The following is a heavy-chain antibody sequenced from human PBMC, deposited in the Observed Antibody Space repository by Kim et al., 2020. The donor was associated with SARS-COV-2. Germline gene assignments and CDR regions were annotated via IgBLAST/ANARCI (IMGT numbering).Heavy chain of an antibody. V-gene: IGHV4-34*13. CDR3: ARVLRYIAVAGRRFDY. J-gene: IGHJ4*02. D-gene: IGHD6-19*01. Sequence: SPKGRVTISVDTSKTQFSLKLSSVTAADTAVYYCARVLRYIAVAGRRFDYWGQGTLVTVSS.